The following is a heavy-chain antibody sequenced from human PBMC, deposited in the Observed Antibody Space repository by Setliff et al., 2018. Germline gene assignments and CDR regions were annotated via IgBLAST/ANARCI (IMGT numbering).Heavy chain of an antibody. CDR2: IRYSGST. D-gene: IGHD2-15*01. V-gene: IGHV4-59*01. CDR3: ARTRYGLGGRPY. J-gene: IGHJ4*02. Sequence: PSETLSLTCTVSGDSISGDYWSWIRQPPGKGLEWIGFIRYSGSTNYNPSLKSRVTISLDTPKNQFSLRLSSVTAADTAVYYCARTRYGLGGRPYWGQGTLVTVSS. CDR1: GDSISGDY.